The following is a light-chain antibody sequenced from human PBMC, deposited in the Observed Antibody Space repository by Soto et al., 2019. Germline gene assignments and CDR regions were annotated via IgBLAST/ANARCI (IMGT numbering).Light chain of an antibody. V-gene: IGKV3-11*01. Sequence: EFVLTQSPGTLSLSPGERATLSCRASQSVSSNLAWYQQKPGQAPRLLIYDASNRATGIPARFSGSGSGTDFTLTISSLEPEDFAVYYCQQRTNSPLTFGGGTKVDIK. CDR1: QSVSSN. CDR3: QQRTNSPLT. J-gene: IGKJ4*01. CDR2: DAS.